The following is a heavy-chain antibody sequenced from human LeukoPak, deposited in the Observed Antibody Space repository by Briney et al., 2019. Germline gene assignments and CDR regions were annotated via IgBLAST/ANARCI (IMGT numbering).Heavy chain of an antibody. CDR1: GDSVSSNSAA. CDR2: TYYRSKWYN. V-gene: IGHV6-1*01. D-gene: IGHD1-26*01. J-gene: IGHJ6*03. Sequence: SQTLSLTCAISGDSVSSNSAAWNWIRQSPSRGLEWLGRTYYRSKWYNDYAVSVKSRITINPDTSKNQFSLQLNSVTPEDTAVYYCARDLEYSGSYPSWYYYYYMDVWGKGTTVTVSS. CDR3: ARDLEYSGSYPSWYYYYYMDV.